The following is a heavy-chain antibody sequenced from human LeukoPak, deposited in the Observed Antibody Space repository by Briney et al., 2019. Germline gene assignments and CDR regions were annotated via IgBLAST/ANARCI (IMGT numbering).Heavy chain of an antibody. CDR3: ARGEGYNYLYY. D-gene: IGHD5-24*01. J-gene: IGHJ4*02. Sequence: PGGSLRLSCAASGFTFSSYWMHWARQAPGKGLVWVSRISSDGSTTSYADSVKGRFTISRDNAKNTLYLQMNSLRAEDTAVYYCARGEGYNYLYYWGQGTLVTVSS. CDR2: ISSDGSTT. CDR1: GFTFSSYW. V-gene: IGHV3-74*01.